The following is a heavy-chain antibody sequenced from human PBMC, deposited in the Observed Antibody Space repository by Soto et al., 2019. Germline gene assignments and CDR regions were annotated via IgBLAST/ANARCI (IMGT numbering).Heavy chain of an antibody. CDR3: ARDSYDFSVGLYGMDV. CDR1: GGSISSGGYY. CDR2: IYYSGST. J-gene: IGHJ6*02. Sequence: LSLTCTVSGGSISSGGYYWSWIRQHPGKGLEWIGYIYYSGSTYYNPSLKSRVTISVDTSKNQFSLKLSSVTAADTAVYYCARDSYDFSVGLYGMDVWGQGTTVTVSS. D-gene: IGHD5-18*01. V-gene: IGHV4-31*03.